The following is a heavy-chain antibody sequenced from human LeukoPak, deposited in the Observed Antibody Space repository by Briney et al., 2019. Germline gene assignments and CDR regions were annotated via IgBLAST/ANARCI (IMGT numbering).Heavy chain of an antibody. CDR2: IKQDGSEK. V-gene: IGHV3-7*03. Sequence: PGGSLRLSCAVSGFTFSSYYMSWVRQAPGKGLQWVANIKQDGSEKYYLDSVKGRFTISRDNAKNSLYLQMNSLRAEDMALYYCAKGYCSSTSCFFDYWGQGTLVTVSS. CDR1: GFTFSSYY. CDR3: AKGYCSSTSCFFDY. D-gene: IGHD2-2*01. J-gene: IGHJ4*02.